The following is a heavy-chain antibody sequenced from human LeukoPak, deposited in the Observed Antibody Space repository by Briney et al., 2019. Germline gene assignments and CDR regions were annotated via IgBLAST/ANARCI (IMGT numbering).Heavy chain of an antibody. Sequence: PSETLSLTCTVSGGSIRSYYWSWIRQPPGKGLEWIGYIYYSGSTYYNPSLKSRVTISVDTSKNQFSLKLSSVTAADTAVYYCARGVYDFWSGSPTPNWYFDLWGRGTLVTVSS. D-gene: IGHD3-3*01. CDR1: GGSIRSYY. J-gene: IGHJ2*01. V-gene: IGHV4-59*08. CDR2: IYYSGST. CDR3: ARGVYDFWSGSPTPNWYFDL.